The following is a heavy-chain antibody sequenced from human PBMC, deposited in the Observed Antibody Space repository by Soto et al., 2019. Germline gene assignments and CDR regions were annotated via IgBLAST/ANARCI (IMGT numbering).Heavy chain of an antibody. D-gene: IGHD1-26*01. Sequence: PSQTLSLTGAISGDSVSSSSVTGNWIRQSPSRGLEWLGRTYYRSKWYNDYAVSVKGRITINPDTSKNLFSLQLNSVTPEDTAVYYCAKEGGNHYYYYAMDVWGQGTTVTVS. J-gene: IGHJ6*02. V-gene: IGHV6-1*01. CDR3: AKEGGNHYYYYAMDV. CDR1: GDSVSSSSVT. CDR2: TYYRSKWYN.